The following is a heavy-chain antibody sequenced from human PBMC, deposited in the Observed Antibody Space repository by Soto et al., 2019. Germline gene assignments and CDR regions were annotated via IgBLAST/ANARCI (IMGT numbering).Heavy chain of an antibody. D-gene: IGHD1-26*01. CDR2: IIPIFGTA. CDR3: AGGELELQMGHAFDI. J-gene: IGHJ3*02. CDR1: GGTFSSYA. Sequence: QVQLVQSGAEVKKPGSSVKVSCKASGGTFSSYAISWVRQAPGQGLEWMGGIIPIFGTANYAQKFQGRVTITADECXTTADRELSSLRSEGTAVYYCAGGELELQMGHAFDIWGQGTMVTVSS. V-gene: IGHV1-69*12.